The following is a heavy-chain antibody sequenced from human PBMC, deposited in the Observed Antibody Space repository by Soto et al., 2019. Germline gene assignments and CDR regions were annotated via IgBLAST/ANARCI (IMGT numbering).Heavy chain of an antibody. J-gene: IGHJ4*02. V-gene: IGHV1-18*04. CDR3: ARGRDYYDSSGHSDY. Sequence: ASVKVSCKASGYTFTSYGISWVRQSPGRGIEWMGWISAYNGNTNYAQKLQGRVTMTTDTSTSTAYMELRSLRSDDTAVYYCARGRDYYDSSGHSDYWGQATLVTVSS. D-gene: IGHD3-22*01. CDR1: GYTFTSYG. CDR2: ISAYNGNT.